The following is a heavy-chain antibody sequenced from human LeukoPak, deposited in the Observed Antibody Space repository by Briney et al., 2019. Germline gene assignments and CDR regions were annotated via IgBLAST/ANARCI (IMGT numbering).Heavy chain of an antibody. CDR3: ARGDSSDY. V-gene: IGHV4-30-4*01. CDR1: GGSISSGDYY. Sequence: SQTPSLICTVSGGSISSGDYYWSWIRQPPGKGLEWIGFIYYSGSAYYNPSLKSRVTISVDTSNNQFSLKLSSVTAADTAVYYCARGDSSDYWGQRTLVTVSS. CDR2: IYYSGSA. J-gene: IGHJ4*02. D-gene: IGHD3/OR15-3a*01.